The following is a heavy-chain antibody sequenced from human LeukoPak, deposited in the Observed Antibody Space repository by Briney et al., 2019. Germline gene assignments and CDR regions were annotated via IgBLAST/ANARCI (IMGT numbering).Heavy chain of an antibody. CDR1: GGSFSGYY. J-gene: IGHJ3*02. V-gene: IGHV4-34*01. Sequence: SETLSLTCAVYGGSFSGYYWSWIRQPPGKGLEWIGEINHSGSTNYNPSLKSRVTISVDTSKNQFSLKLSSVTAADTAVYYCTRGRYYDFWSGRGANDAFDIWGQGTMVTVSS. D-gene: IGHD3-3*01. CDR2: INHSGST. CDR3: TRGRYYDFWSGRGANDAFDI.